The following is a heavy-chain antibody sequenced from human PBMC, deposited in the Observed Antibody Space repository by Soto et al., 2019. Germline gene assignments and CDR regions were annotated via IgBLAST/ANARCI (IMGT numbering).Heavy chain of an antibody. V-gene: IGHV1-69*06. CDR2: IIPIFGTA. CDR3: ASRIRDYYDSSGDDDAFDI. J-gene: IGHJ3*02. CDR1: GGTFSSYA. Sequence: SVKVSCKASGGTFSSYAISWVRQAPGQGLEWMGGIIPIFGTANYAQKFQGRVTITADKSTSTAYMELSSLRSEDTAVYYCASRIRDYYDSSGDDDAFDIWG. D-gene: IGHD3-22*01.